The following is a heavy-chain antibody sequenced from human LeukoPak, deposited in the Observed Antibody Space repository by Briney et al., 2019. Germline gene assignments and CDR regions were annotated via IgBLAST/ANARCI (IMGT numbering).Heavy chain of an antibody. CDR1: RFTFSTYW. J-gene: IGHJ4*02. CDR3: ARRYYDFWSGYSYYFDY. Sequence: GGSLRLSCAASRFTFSTYWMSWVRQAPGKGLEWVANIKQDGSEKYYVDSVKGRFTISRDNVKNSLFLQMNSLRAEDTAVYYCARRYYDFWSGYSYYFDYWGQGTLVTVSS. V-gene: IGHV3-7*01. D-gene: IGHD3-3*01. CDR2: IKQDGSEK.